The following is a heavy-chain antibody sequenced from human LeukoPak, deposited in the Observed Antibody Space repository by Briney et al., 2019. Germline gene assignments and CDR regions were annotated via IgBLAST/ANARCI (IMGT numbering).Heavy chain of an antibody. CDR1: GYTFTSYD. D-gene: IGHD1-14*01. CDR3: TSGPPEWGFDL. Sequence: ASVKVSCKASGYTFTSYDINWVRQATGQGLEWMGWMSPNSGNTGYAQEFQGRVTMTRDTSISTAYMELNSLRSEDTAVYYCTSGPPEWGFDLWGRGTLVTVSS. V-gene: IGHV1-8*01. J-gene: IGHJ2*01. CDR2: MSPNSGNT.